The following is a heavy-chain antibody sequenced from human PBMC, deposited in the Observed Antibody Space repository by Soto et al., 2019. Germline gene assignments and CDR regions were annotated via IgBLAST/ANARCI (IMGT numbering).Heavy chain of an antibody. D-gene: IGHD4-17*01. J-gene: IGHJ4*02. CDR2: ISCHGRDE. Sequence: QVQLVESGGGVVQPGRSLRLSCAASGFSLSNYGMHWVRQAPGKGLEWVAVISCHGRDEYYADSVKGRFTISRDTSKNTLYLQMNTLRPEDTAVYYCVKDHLMNTVTTGGYWGQGTLVTVSS. V-gene: IGHV3-30*18. CDR1: GFSLSNYG. CDR3: VKDHLMNTVTTGGY.